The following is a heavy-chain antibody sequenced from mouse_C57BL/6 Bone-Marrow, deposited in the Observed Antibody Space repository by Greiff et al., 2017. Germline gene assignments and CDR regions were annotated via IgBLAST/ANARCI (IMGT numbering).Heavy chain of an antibody. CDR2: ISPGSGST. V-gene: IGHV1-55*01. CDR3: ARSRERRLRDFGY. CDR1: GYTFTSYW. J-gene: IGHJ2*01. Sequence: QVQLQQPGAELVKPGASVQMSCKASGYTFTSYWITWVKQRPGQGLEWIGDISPGSGSTNYNEKFKSKATLTVDTSSSTAYMQLSSLTSEDSAVYCCARSRERRLRDFGYCGQGTTLTAST. D-gene: IGHD3-2*02.